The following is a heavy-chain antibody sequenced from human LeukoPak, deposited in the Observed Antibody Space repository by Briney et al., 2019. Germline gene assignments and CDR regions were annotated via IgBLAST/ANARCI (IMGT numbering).Heavy chain of an antibody. V-gene: IGHV3-21*05. Sequence: PGGSLRLSCAASGFTFSDYNMNWVRQAPGKGLEWIAQIRSSSGAAYYADSVKGRFTISRDNAKNSLYLQMNSLRAEDTAVYYCARVEGYCSSTSCQYGMDVWGQGTTVTVSS. CDR2: IRSSSGAA. D-gene: IGHD2-2*01. CDR3: ARVEGYCSSTSCQYGMDV. CDR1: GFTFSDYN. J-gene: IGHJ6*02.